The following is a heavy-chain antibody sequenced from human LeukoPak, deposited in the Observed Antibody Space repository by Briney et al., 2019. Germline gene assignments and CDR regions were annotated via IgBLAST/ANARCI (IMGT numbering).Heavy chain of an antibody. CDR1: GYRFISNY. CDR2: MHPGNGNT. CDR3: AREGSYCVGGDCYSFDF. J-gene: IGHJ4*02. V-gene: IGHV1-2*02. D-gene: IGHD2-21*02. Sequence: ASVKVSCKASGYRFISNYIQWVRQAPGLGPEWMGWMHPGNGNTRYAEKFQGRVAMTRDTSINTAYMDLSSLRSDDTAVYYCAREGSYCVGGDCYSFDFWGQGTLITVSS.